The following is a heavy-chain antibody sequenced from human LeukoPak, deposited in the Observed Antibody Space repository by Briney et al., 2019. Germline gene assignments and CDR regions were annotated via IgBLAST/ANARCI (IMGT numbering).Heavy chain of an antibody. Sequence: SETLSLTCTVSGGSISSYYWSWIRQPPGKGLEWIGYIYYSGSTNYNPSLKSRVTISVDTSKNQFSLRLNSVTAADTAIYYCALDGVGATGNSLDYWGQGTLVTVSS. D-gene: IGHD1-26*01. CDR1: GGSISSYY. CDR2: IYYSGST. CDR3: ALDGVGATGNSLDY. V-gene: IGHV4-59*03. J-gene: IGHJ4*02.